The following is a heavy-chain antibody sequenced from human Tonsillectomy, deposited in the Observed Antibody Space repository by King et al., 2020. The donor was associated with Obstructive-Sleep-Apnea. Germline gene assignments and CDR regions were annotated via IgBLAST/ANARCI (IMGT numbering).Heavy chain of an antibody. CDR2: ISYDGSNK. J-gene: IGHJ4*02. Sequence: VQLVESGGGVVQPGRSLRLSCAASGFIFSSYGMQWVRQAPGKGLEWVAVISYDGSNKYYTDSVKGRFTISRDNSKNTLYLQMNSLRDEDTAMYYCAKDGDAYCGGDCWLDYWGQGTLVTVSS. CDR3: AKDGDAYCGGDCWLDY. D-gene: IGHD2-21*02. V-gene: IGHV3-30*18. CDR1: GFIFSSYG.